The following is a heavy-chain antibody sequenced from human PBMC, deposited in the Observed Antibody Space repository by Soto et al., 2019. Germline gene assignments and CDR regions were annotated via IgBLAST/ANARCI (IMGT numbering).Heavy chain of an antibody. CDR1: GYTITSYY. Sequence: QVQLVQSGAEVKKPRASVKVSCKASGYTITSYYMHWVRQAPEQGLEWMGIINPSGGSTSYAQKFQGRVTMRRDTSTSTVYMELSSLRSEDTVAYYCASTTVTTYYYGMDVWGQGTTVTVSS. CDR2: INPSGGST. V-gene: IGHV1-46*01. D-gene: IGHD4-17*01. CDR3: ASTTVTTYYYGMDV. J-gene: IGHJ6*02.